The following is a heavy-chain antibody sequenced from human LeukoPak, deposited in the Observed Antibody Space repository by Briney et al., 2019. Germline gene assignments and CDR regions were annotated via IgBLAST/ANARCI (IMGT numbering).Heavy chain of an antibody. D-gene: IGHD6-13*01. CDR3: ARDSSPTLFSSSWYYFEY. Sequence: PGGSLRLSCAASGFTFSDYYMSWIRQAPGKGLEWVSYISSGGSTIYYADSVKGRFTISRDNAKNSLYLQMSSLRAEDTAVYYCARDSSPTLFSSSWYYFEYWGQGTQVTVS. CDR2: ISSGGSTI. J-gene: IGHJ4*02. CDR1: GFTFSDYY. V-gene: IGHV3-11*01.